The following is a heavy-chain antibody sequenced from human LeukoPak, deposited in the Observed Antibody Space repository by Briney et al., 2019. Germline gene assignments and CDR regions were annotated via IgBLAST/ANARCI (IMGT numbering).Heavy chain of an antibody. CDR1: GYTFTSYY. V-gene: IGHV1-46*01. J-gene: IGHJ6*03. Sequence: ASVKVSCKASGYTFTSYYMHWVRQAPGQGLEWMGIINPSGGSTSYAQKLQGRVTMTTDTSTSTAYMELRSLRSDDTAVYYCARDQHSGRSYDLEYSSSYKYYYYYYMDVWGKGTTVTVSS. CDR2: INPSGGST. D-gene: IGHD6-6*01. CDR3: ARDQHSGRSYDLEYSSSYKYYYYYYMDV.